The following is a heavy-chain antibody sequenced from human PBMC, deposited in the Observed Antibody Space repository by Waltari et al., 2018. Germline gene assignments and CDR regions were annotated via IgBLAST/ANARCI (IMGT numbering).Heavy chain of an antibody. V-gene: IGHV3-74*01. CDR3: VRDSRY. CDR1: GFNFSSYW. Sequence: EVQLAESGGGFVQPGGSLRLSCAASGFNFSSYWMHWVPQTQGNGLVWVALMKSDVSSTTYGDSVRGRFTISKDIAKNTLDLQMSGLRAEDTVVYYWVRDSRYWGQGTLVTVSS. CDR2: MKSDVSST. J-gene: IGHJ4*02.